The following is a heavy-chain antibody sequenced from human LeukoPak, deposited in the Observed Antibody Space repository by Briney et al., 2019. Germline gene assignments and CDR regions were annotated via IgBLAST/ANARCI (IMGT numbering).Heavy chain of an antibody. J-gene: IGHJ4*02. CDR3: ATAVFGVVIIPNYFDY. CDR2: FDPEDGET. Sequence: ASVKVSCKVSGYTLTELSMHWVLQAPGKGLEWMGGFDPEDGETIYAQKFQGRVTMTQDTSTDTAYMELSSLRSEDTAVYYCATAVFGVVIIPNYFDYWGQGTLVTVSS. CDR1: GYTLTELS. V-gene: IGHV1-24*01. D-gene: IGHD3-3*01.